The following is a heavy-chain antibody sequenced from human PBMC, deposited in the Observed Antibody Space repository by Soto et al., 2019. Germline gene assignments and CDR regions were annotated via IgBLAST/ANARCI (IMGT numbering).Heavy chain of an antibody. V-gene: IGHV1-3*01. CDR3: ARDLGDHHAFDL. D-gene: IGHD2-21*01. Sequence: ASVKVSCKASGYTFTNHALHWVRQAPGQRREWMGWINAGNGNTKYSQKLRGRVTISRDTFASTGYMELSSLRSEDTAVYYCARDLGDHHAFDLWGQGTMVTVSS. CDR2: INAGNGNT. J-gene: IGHJ3*01. CDR1: GYTFTNHA.